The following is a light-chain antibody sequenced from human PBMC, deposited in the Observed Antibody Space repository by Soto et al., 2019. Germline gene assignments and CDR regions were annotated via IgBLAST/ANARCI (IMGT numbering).Light chain of an antibody. Sequence: EVVMTPSPATLSVSPGERATLSCRASQSVSSNLAWYQQTVGQAPRLLMYGASVRATGVPTRFSGSGSGTVFTLTISSLQSEDFAVYFCQHYNNWPPQFTFGGGTKVDI. CDR2: GAS. V-gene: IGKV3-15*01. CDR3: QHYNNWPPQFT. CDR1: QSVSSN. J-gene: IGKJ4*01.